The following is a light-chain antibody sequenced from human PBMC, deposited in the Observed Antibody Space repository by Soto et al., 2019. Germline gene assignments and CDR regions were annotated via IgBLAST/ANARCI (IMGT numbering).Light chain of an antibody. Sequence: QSVLTQPASVSGSPGHSITVSCTGTSSDVGGYDYVSWYQQHPGNAPKLLISDVTNRPSGVSNRFSGSKSGNTASLTISGLQTEDEADYYCTSYTSSSTYVFGTGTKATVL. V-gene: IGLV2-14*01. CDR3: TSYTSSSTYV. J-gene: IGLJ1*01. CDR1: SSDVGGYDY. CDR2: DVT.